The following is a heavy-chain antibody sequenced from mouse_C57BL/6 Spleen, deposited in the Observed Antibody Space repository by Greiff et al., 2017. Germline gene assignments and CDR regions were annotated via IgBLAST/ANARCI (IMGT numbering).Heavy chain of an antibody. CDR1: GYSITSDY. CDR3: ARSLITTVVDWYFDV. V-gene: IGHV3-8*01. CDR2: ISYSGST. J-gene: IGHJ1*03. D-gene: IGHD1-1*01. Sequence: DVKLQESGPGLAKPSHTLSLTCSVTGYSITSDYWNWIRKFPGTKLEYMGYISYSGSTYYNPSLKSRISITRDTSKNQYYLQLNSVTTEDTATYYCARSLITTVVDWYFDVWGTGTTVTVSS.